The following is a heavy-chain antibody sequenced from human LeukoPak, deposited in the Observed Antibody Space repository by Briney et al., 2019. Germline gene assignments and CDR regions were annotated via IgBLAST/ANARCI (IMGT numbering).Heavy chain of an antibody. CDR1: GFTFSSNY. D-gene: IGHD5-18*01. Sequence: PGGSLRLSCAASGFTFSSNYMRWVRQAPGKGLEWVSVIYSGGSTYYADSVKGRVTISRDNTMNSLYLQMNSLIAEDTAVYYCARDHSPSYGYGHGFDIWGQGRMVTVSS. CDR2: IYSGGST. J-gene: IGHJ3*02. CDR3: ARDHSPSYGYGHGFDI. V-gene: IGHV3-53*01.